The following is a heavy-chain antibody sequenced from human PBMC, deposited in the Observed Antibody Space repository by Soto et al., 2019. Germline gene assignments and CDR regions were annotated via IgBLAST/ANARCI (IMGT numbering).Heavy chain of an antibody. D-gene: IGHD6-6*01. V-gene: IGHV3-30*18. CDR3: AKDRKGRPEYSRAYYYGMDV. J-gene: IGHJ6*02. Sequence: GGSLRLSCAASGFTFSSYGMHWVRQAPGKGLEWVAVISYDGSNKYYADSVKGRFTISRDNSKNTLYLQMNSLRAEDTAVYYCAKDRKGRPEYSRAYYYGMDVWGQGTTVTVSS. CDR1: GFTFSSYG. CDR2: ISYDGSNK.